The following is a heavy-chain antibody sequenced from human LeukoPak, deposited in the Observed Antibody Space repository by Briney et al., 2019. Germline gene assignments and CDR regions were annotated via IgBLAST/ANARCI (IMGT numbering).Heavy chain of an antibody. J-gene: IGHJ2*01. V-gene: IGHV4-59*01. D-gene: IGHD3-10*01. CDR3: ARDESGYYYGSESPYWYFDL. CDR1: GGSISSYY. Sequence: SETLSLTCTVSGGSISSYYWTWIRQPPGKGLEWIGYIYYSGSTNYNPSLKSRVTISVDTSKNRFSLKLSSVTAADTAVYYCARDESGYYYGSESPYWYFDLWGRGTLVTVSS. CDR2: IYYSGST.